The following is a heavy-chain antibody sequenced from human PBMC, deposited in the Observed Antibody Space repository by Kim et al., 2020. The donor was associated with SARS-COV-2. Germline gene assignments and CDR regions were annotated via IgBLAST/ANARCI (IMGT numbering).Heavy chain of an antibody. J-gene: IGHJ6*01. CDR1: GFTFDDYA. CDR2: ISWNSGSI. Sequence: GGSLRHSCAASGFTFDDYAMHWVRQAPGKGLEWVSGISWNSGSIGYADSVKGRFTISRDNAKNSLYLQMNSLRAEDTALYYCAKDIGLVPRRHYYYYGM. CDR3: AKDIGLVPRRHYYYYGM. V-gene: IGHV3-9*01. D-gene: IGHD6-19*01.